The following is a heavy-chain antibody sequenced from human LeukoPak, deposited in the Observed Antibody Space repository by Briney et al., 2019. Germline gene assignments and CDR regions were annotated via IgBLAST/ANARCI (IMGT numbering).Heavy chain of an antibody. J-gene: IGHJ4*02. CDR3: ARQHPARFRTYYYDSSGYFDY. CDR1: GDSISSYY. Sequence: SETLSLTCTVSGDSISSYYWSWIRQPPGKGLEWIGYIYYSGSTNYNPSLKSRVTISVDTSKNQFSLKLSSVTAADTAVYYCARQHPARFRTYYYDSSGYFDYWGQGTLVTVSS. V-gene: IGHV4-59*01. CDR2: IYYSGST. D-gene: IGHD3-22*01.